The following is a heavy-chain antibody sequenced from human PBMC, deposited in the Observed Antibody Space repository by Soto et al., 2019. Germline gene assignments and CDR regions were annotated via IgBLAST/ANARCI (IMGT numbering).Heavy chain of an antibody. CDR3: ARDRGGYDRLYYYHGMDV. Sequence: GALRRSCADSGFTFSDYYMSWIRQAPGKGLEYISYISSSSGSTNYADSVKGRFTISRDNAKNSLYLQMSSLRAEDTAVYYCARDRGGYDRLYYYHGMDVWGQGTTVTVSS. V-gene: IGHV3-11*06. CDR1: GFTFSDYY. CDR2: ISSSSGST. J-gene: IGHJ6*02. D-gene: IGHD5-12*01.